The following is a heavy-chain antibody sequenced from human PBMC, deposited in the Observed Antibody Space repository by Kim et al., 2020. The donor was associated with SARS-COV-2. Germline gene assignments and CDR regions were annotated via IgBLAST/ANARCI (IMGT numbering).Heavy chain of an antibody. CDR1: GGSISRYY. J-gene: IGHJ4*02. D-gene: IGHD3-10*01. V-gene: IGHV4-59*01. CDR3: ARAGYGSGSFDY. Sequence: SETLSLTCSVSGGSISRYYWSWIRQPPGKGLEWIGYIFSSGSTNDNPSLKGRVTMSIDTSKNHFSLKLSSVTAADTAVYYCARAGYGSGSFDYWGQGTRV. CDR2: IFSSGST.